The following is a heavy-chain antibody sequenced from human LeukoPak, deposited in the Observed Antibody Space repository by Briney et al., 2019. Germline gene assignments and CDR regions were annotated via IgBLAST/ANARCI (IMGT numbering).Heavy chain of an antibody. V-gene: IGHV3-74*01. Sequence: PGGSLRLSCAASGFTFSSFAMGWVRQAPGKGLVWVSHINSDGSWTSYADSVKGRFTISKDNAKNTVYLQMNSLRAEDTAVYYCVSFYETYWGRGTLVTVSS. CDR1: GFTFSSFA. J-gene: IGHJ4*02. D-gene: IGHD2/OR15-2a*01. CDR3: VSFYETY. CDR2: INSDGSWT.